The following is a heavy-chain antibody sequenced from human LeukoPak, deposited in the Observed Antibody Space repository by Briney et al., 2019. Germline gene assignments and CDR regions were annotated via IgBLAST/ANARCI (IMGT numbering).Heavy chain of an antibody. CDR1: GGSISSSSYY. CDR3: ARPGYYSNWFDP. CDR2: IYHSGST. D-gene: IGHD3-22*01. J-gene: IGHJ5*02. V-gene: IGHV4-39*01. Sequence: SETLSLTCTVSGGSISSSSYYWGWLRQPPGTGLEWIGSIYHSGSTYYNPSLKSRVTISVDTSKNQFSLKLSSVTAADTAVYYCARPGYYSNWFDPWGQGTLVTVSS.